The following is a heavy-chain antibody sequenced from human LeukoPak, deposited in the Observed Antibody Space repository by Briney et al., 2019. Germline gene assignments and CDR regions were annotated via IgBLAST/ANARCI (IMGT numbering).Heavy chain of an antibody. V-gene: IGHV1-46*01. J-gene: IGHJ4*02. Sequence: ASVKVSCKASGYTFTSYYMHWVRQAPGQGLEWMGIINPSGGSTSYAQKFQGRVTMTRDMSTSTVYMELSSLRSEDTAVYYCARGPPTVQLWSWLDYWGQGTLVTVSS. CDR1: GYTFTSYY. CDR2: INPSGGST. D-gene: IGHD5-18*01. CDR3: ARGPPTVQLWSWLDY.